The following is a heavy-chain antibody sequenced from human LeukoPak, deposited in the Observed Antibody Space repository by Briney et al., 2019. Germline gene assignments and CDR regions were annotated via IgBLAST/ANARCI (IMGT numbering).Heavy chain of an antibody. CDR3: AKDNWVAWYYDFWSGYSEDY. Sequence: PGGSLRLSCAASGGTFSSYAMSWVRQAPGKGLEWVSAISGSGGSTYYADSVKGRFTISRDNSKTTLYLKMNSLRAEDTAVYYCAKDNWVAWYYDFWSGYSEDYWGQGTLVTVSS. J-gene: IGHJ4*02. CDR1: GGTFSSYA. CDR2: ISGSGGST. V-gene: IGHV3-23*01. D-gene: IGHD3-3*01.